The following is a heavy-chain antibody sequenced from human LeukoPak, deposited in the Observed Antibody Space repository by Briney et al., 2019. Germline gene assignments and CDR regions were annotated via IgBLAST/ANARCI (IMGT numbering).Heavy chain of an antibody. J-gene: IGHJ3*02. CDR3: ARISLRYFDWLSHDDAFDI. CDR2: INHSGST. Sequence: SETLSLTCAVYGGSFSGYYWSWIRQPPGKGLEWIGEINHSGSTNYNPSLKSRVTISVDTSKNQFSLKLSSMTAADTAVYYCARISLRYFDWLSHDDAFDIWGQGTMVTVSS. CDR1: GGSFSGYY. D-gene: IGHD3-9*01. V-gene: IGHV4-34*01.